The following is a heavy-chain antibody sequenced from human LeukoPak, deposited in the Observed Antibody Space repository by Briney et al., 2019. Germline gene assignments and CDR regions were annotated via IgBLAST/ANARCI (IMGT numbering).Heavy chain of an antibody. Sequence: PGGSLRLSCAASGFTFSSYSMNWVRQAPGKGLEWVSSISSSSSYIYYADSVKGRFTISRDNAKNSLYLQMNSLRAEDTAVYYCATPSGGYCSGGSCHGYYFDYWGQGTLVTVSS. J-gene: IGHJ4*02. V-gene: IGHV3-21*01. CDR3: ATPSGGYCSGGSCHGYYFDY. CDR2: ISSSSSYI. CDR1: GFTFSSYS. D-gene: IGHD2-15*01.